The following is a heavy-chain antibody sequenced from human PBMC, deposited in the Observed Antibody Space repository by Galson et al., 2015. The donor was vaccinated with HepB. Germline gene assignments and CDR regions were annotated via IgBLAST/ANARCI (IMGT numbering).Heavy chain of an antibody. J-gene: IGHJ4*02. Sequence: SLRLSCAASGFTFSSYGMHWVRQAPGKGLEWVAVISYDGSNKYYADSVKGRFTISRDNSKNTLHLQMNSLRAEDTAVYYCAKEGYSYGYDLDYWGQGTLVTVSS. CDR2: ISYDGSNK. V-gene: IGHV3-30*18. CDR1: GFTFSSYG. D-gene: IGHD5-18*01. CDR3: AKEGYSYGYDLDY.